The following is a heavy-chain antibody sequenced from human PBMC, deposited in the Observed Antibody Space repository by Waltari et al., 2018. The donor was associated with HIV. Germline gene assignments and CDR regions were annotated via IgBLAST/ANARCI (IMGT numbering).Heavy chain of an antibody. V-gene: IGHV3-49*03. D-gene: IGHD4-17*01. CDR2: IRSKAYGGTT. CDR1: GFSFGDYV. CDR3: TRGTFTVTYYFDY. Sequence: EVQLGESGGGLVQPGRSMRLSCATSGFSFGDYVMIWFRQAPGKGLEWVGFIRSKAYGGTTQYAASVKGRFTISRDDSKSIAYLQMNSLKTEDTALYYCTRGTFTVTYYFDYWGRGTLVTVSS. J-gene: IGHJ4*02.